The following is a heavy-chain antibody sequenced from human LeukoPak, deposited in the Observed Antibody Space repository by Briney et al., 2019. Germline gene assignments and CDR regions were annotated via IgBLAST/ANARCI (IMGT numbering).Heavy chain of an antibody. CDR1: GGSISSYY. V-gene: IGHV4-59*08. J-gene: IGHJ6*02. D-gene: IGHD2-21*02. CDR2: IYYSGST. Sequence: SETLSLTCTVSGGSISSYYWSWIRQPPGKGLEGIGYIYYSGSTNYNPSLKSRVTISVDTSKNQFSLKLSSVTAADTAVYYCARHGYCGGDCYSLPGMDVWGQGTTVTVSS. CDR3: ARHGYCGGDCYSLPGMDV.